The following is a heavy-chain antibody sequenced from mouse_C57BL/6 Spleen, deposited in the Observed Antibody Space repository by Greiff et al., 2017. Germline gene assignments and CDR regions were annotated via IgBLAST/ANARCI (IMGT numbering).Heavy chain of an antibody. Sequence: EVHLVESGEGLVKPGGSLKLSCAASGFTFSSYAMSWVRQTPEKRLEWVAYISSGGDYIYYADTVKGRFTISRDNARNTLYLQMSSLKSEDTAMYYFTRVWLLRDFYAMDYWGQGTSVTVSS. CDR2: ISSGGDYI. D-gene: IGHD2-3*01. CDR1: GFTFSSYA. J-gene: IGHJ4*01. CDR3: TRVWLLRDFYAMDY. V-gene: IGHV5-9-1*02.